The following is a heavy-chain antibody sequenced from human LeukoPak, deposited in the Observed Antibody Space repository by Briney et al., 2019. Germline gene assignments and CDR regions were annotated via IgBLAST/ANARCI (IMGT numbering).Heavy chain of an antibody. CDR2: IIPFFGTA. V-gene: IGHV1-69*13. Sequence: ASVKVSCKASGGTFSSYATSWVRQAPGQGLEWMGEIIPFFGTANYAQKFQGRVTITADESTSTAYMELSSLRSEDTAVYYCASDFWSGYPYYFDYWGQGTLVTVSS. CDR1: GGTFSSYA. CDR3: ASDFWSGYPYYFDY. J-gene: IGHJ4*02. D-gene: IGHD3-3*01.